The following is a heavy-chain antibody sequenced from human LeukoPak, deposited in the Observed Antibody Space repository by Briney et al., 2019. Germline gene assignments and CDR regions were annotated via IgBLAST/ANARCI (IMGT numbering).Heavy chain of an antibody. V-gene: IGHV4-38-2*02. CDR2: ISHVGNT. Sequence: SETLSLTCNVSGYSISSGYYWGWIRQPPGEGLEWIGSISHVGNTYYNPSLKSRVTISVDTSKNQFSLKVSSVTAADTAVYYCARGMVIPNLLDRWGQGTLVTVSS. CDR3: ARGMVIPNLLDR. J-gene: IGHJ5*02. D-gene: IGHD3-22*01. CDR1: GYSISSGYY.